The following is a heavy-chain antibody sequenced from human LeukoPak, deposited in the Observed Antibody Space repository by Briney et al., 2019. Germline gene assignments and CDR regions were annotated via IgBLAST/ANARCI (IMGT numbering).Heavy chain of an antibody. Sequence: GGSLRLSCAASGFTVSSNYMSWVRQAPGKGLEWVSVIYSGGRTYYADSVKGRFTISRDNSKNTLYLQMNSLRAEDTAVYYCARADIVVVPAAIRMSYYYYYGMDVWGQGTTVTVSS. CDR1: GFTVSSNY. J-gene: IGHJ6*02. D-gene: IGHD2-2*01. CDR3: ARADIVVVPAAIRMSYYYYYGMDV. CDR2: IYSGGRT. V-gene: IGHV3-66*01.